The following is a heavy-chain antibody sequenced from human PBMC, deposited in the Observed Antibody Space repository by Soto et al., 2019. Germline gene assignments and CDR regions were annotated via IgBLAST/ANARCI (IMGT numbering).Heavy chain of an antibody. Sequence: EVQLLESGGGLIQPGGSLRLSCATSGFMFSGYAMTWVRQAPGKGLEWVSTISDSGVSTYYPDSVKGRFTISRDNSENTLYLRMNSLRVEDTAVYYCATDARRTGLVGHWVDWGQGTLVTVSS. J-gene: IGHJ4*02. V-gene: IGHV3-23*01. D-gene: IGHD2-8*02. CDR1: GFMFSGYA. CDR2: ISDSGVST. CDR3: ATDARRTGLVGHWVD.